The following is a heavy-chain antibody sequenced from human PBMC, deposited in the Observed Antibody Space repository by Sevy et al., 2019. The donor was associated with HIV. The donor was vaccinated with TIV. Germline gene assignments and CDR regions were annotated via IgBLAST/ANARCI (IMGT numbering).Heavy chain of an antibody. D-gene: IGHD6-19*01. CDR3: AIITMSGTFDY. CDR1: GYTFTNYD. CDR2: MNPNSGST. Sequence: ASVKVSCKASGYTFTNYDINWLRQATGQGFEWMGWMNPNSGSTGNAQRFQGRVTMTRNTSTGTAYMELSSLRSEDTALYYCAIITMSGTFDYWGQGTLVTVSS. V-gene: IGHV1-8*01. J-gene: IGHJ4*02.